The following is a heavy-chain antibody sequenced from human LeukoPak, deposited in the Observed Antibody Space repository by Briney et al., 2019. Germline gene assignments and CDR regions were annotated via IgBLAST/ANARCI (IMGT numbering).Heavy chain of an antibody. J-gene: IGHJ5*01. Sequence: SETLSLTCTVSGASISSSSYYWGWIRQPPGKGLEWIGSIYYGGSTYYNPSLKSRVTISVDTSKNQISLKPNSVTAADTAVYYCARDRLLWFGELDSWGQGTLVIVSS. CDR2: IYYGGST. CDR1: GASISSSSYY. CDR3: ARDRLLWFGELDS. D-gene: IGHD3-10*01. V-gene: IGHV4-39*07.